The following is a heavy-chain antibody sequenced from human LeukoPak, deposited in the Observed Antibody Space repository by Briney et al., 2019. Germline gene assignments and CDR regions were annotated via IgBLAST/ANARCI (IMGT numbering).Heavy chain of an antibody. CDR1: GFTFSSYA. CDR2: ISGSGGST. CDR3: AKDLAARAFDY. J-gene: IGHJ4*02. V-gene: IGHV3-23*01. D-gene: IGHD6-6*01. Sequence: GGSLRLSCAASGFTFSSYAMHWVRQAPGKALEWVSAISGSGGSTFYADSVKGRFTISKDNSRNTLYLLMNSLRADDTAVYYCAKDLAARAFDYWGQGTLVTVSS.